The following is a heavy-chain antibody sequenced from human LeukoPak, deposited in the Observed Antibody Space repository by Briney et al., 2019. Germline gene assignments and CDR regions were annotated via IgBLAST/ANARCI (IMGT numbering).Heavy chain of an antibody. J-gene: IGHJ5*02. Sequence: PSGTLSLTCAVSGGSISSISSNNWAWIRQPPGKGLELIAAIHYTGSTYYNPYFMSRVTISVDTSKNQFSLKLNSLTATDTAVYYCARLPTGYPNWFDTWGQGILVTVSS. CDR1: GGSISSISSNN. CDR3: ARLPTGYPNWFDT. V-gene: IGHV4-39*01. CDR2: IHYTGST. D-gene: IGHD5-18*01.